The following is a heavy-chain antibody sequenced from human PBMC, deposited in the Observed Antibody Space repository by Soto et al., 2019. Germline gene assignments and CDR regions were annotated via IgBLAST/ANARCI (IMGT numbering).Heavy chain of an antibody. V-gene: IGHV3-30*03. CDR1: GFTFSSYG. D-gene: IGHD1-26*01. CDR3: ARSGSYYGGGMDV. Sequence: QVQLVESGGGVVQPGRSLRLSCAASGFTFSSYGMHWVRQAPCKGLEWVAVISYDGSNKYYADSVKGRFTISRDNSKNTLYLQMNSLRAEDTAVYYCARSGSYYGGGMDVWGQGTTVTVSS. CDR2: ISYDGSNK. J-gene: IGHJ6*02.